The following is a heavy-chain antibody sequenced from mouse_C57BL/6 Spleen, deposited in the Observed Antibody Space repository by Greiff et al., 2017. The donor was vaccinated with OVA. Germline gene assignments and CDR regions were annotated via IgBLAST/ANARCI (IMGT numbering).Heavy chain of an antibody. J-gene: IGHJ2*01. D-gene: IGHD1-1*01. CDR2: ISDGGSYT. CDR3: ARGTTVVAIDY. CDR1: GFTFSSYA. V-gene: IGHV5-4*01. Sequence: EVQRVESGGGLVKPGGSLKLSCAASGFTFSSYAMSWVRQTPEKRLEWVATISDGGSYTYYPDNVKGRFTISRDNAKNNLYLQMSHLKSEDTAMYYCARGTTVVAIDYWGQGTTLTVSS.